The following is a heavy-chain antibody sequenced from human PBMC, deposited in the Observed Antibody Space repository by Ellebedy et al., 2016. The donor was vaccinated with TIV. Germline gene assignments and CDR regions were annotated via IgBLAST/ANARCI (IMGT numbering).Heavy chain of an antibody. Sequence: KVSCKGSGYSFTSYWIGWVRQMPGKGLEWMGIIYPGDSDTKYSPSFQGVVTISADKSISTAYLQWNSLNVSDTAIYYCARSLGAWYFDLWGLGTLVTVSS. CDR3: ARSLGAWYFDL. CDR1: GYSFTSYW. J-gene: IGHJ2*01. CDR2: IYPGDSDT. V-gene: IGHV5-51*01. D-gene: IGHD7-27*01.